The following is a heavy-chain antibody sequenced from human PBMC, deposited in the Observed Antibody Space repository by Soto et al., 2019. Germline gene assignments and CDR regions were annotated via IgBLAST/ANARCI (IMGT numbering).Heavy chain of an antibody. V-gene: IGHV3-9*01. CDR2: INWSSSTI. CDR3: AGDIASAATGGYFYGLDV. Sequence: PGGSLRLSCAASGFIFDDHAMHWVRQAPGKGLEWVSSINWSSSTIAYADPVKGRFTISRDNTKNSLYLQMDSLRADDTAVYYCAGDIASAATGGYFYGLDVGGQGTPVTVSS. J-gene: IGHJ6*02. CDR1: GFIFDDHA. D-gene: IGHD6-13*01.